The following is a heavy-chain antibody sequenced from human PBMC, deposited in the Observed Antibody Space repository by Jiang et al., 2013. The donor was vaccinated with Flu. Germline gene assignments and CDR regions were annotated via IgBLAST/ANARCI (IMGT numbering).Heavy chain of an antibody. CDR1: GASFNSDSYY. D-gene: IGHD5-12*01. Sequence: ETLSLTCTVSGASFNSDSYYWGWIRQPPGKALEWIGGIYHTGSSYSRPSLKSRVTIFVDTSKNQFSLKVTSVAAADTAVYYCARAQKYSGFELPYFVYWGQGILITVSS. J-gene: IGHJ4*02. CDR3: ARAQKYSGFELPYFVY. CDR2: IYHTGSS. V-gene: IGHV4-39*07.